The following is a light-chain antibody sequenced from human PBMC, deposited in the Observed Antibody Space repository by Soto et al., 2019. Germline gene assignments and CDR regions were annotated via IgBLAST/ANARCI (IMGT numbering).Light chain of an antibody. CDR1: QSISIY. Sequence: IQMTQSPSSLSASVGHRVTITCRASQSISIYLNWYQQKPGRSPKLLISAASSLQSGVPSRFSGSGSGTDFTLTISSLQTEDFATYYCQQSFSIPSWTFGQGTKVDIK. V-gene: IGKV1-39*01. J-gene: IGKJ1*01. CDR3: QQSFSIPSWT. CDR2: AAS.